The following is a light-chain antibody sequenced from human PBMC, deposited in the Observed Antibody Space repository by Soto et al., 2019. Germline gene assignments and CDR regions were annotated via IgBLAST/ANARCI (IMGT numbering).Light chain of an antibody. V-gene: IGKV1-39*01. Sequence: DIQMTQSTSSLSASVGDRVTITCRATQTISTYLNWYQQKPGKAPKLLIYAASTLQSGVPSRFSGSGSGTDFTLTINSLQPEDFATYYCQQSYGIPYTFGQGTKLEIK. CDR2: AAS. CDR1: QTISTY. J-gene: IGKJ2*01. CDR3: QQSYGIPYT.